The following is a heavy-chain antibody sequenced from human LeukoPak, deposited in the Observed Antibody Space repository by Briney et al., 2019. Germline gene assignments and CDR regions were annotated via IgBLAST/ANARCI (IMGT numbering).Heavy chain of an antibody. CDR1: GGSFSGYY. J-gene: IGHJ4*02. CDR2: IYLPGST. D-gene: IGHD2-21*01. Sequence: SETLSLTCAVYGGSFSGYYWSWIRQPAGKGLEWIGRIYLPGSTNYNPSLKSRVTMSVDTSKDQFSLKLMSVTAADTGVYYCARRRKVVRAGFDYWGQGTRVIVSS. V-gene: IGHV4-59*10. CDR3: ARRRKVVRAGFDY.